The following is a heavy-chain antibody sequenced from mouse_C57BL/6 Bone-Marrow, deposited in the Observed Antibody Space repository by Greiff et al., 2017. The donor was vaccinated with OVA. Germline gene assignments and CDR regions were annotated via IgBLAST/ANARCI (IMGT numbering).Heavy chain of an antibody. Sequence: DVQLQESVAELVRPGASVKLSCTASGFNIKNTYMPWVKQRPEQGLEWIGRIDPANGNTKYAPKFQGKATITADTSSNTAYLQLSSLTSEDTAIYYCARGAFYYGSSSWYFDVWGTGTTVTVSS. J-gene: IGHJ1*03. V-gene: IGHV14-3*01. CDR1: GFNIKNTY. D-gene: IGHD1-1*01. CDR2: IDPANGNT. CDR3: ARGAFYYGSSSWYFDV.